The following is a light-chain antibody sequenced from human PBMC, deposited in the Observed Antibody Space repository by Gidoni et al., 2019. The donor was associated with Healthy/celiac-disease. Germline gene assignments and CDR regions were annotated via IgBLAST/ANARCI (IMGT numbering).Light chain of an antibody. CDR1: QSVLYSSNNKNY. CDR2: WAS. CDR3: QQSYSTPLT. J-gene: IGKJ2*01. Sequence: DLVMTQSPDSLDVPLGEGATINCKASQSVLYSSNNKNYLAWYQQKPGQPPKLLIYWASTRDSGVPDRFSGSGSGTDFTLTISSLQAEDVAVYYCQQSYSTPLTFGQGTKLEIK. V-gene: IGKV4-1*01.